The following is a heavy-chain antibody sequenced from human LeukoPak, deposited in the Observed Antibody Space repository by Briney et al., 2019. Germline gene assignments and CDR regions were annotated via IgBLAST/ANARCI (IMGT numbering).Heavy chain of an antibody. J-gene: IGHJ3*02. CDR2: IYYSGST. Sequence: SETLSLTCTVSGGSISSYYWSWIRQPPGKGLEWIGYIYYSGSTNYNPSLKSRVTISVDTSKNQFSLKLSSVTAADTAVYYCARDQGDFFYDYGDYGDAFDIWGQGTMVTVSS. V-gene: IGHV4-59*01. CDR1: GGSISSYY. D-gene: IGHD4-17*01. CDR3: ARDQGDFFYDYGDYGDAFDI.